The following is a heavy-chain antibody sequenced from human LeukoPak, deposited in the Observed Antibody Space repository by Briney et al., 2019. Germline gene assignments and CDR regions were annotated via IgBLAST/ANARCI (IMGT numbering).Heavy chain of an antibody. J-gene: IGHJ5*02. CDR1: GYTFTSHA. CDR3: ARGRRATISSWFDP. V-gene: IGHV7-4-1*02. D-gene: IGHD5-12*01. Sequence: ASVKVSCKASGYTFTSHAMDWVRQAPGQGLEWMGWINTNTGNPTYAQGFTGRFVFSLDTSVSTAYLQISSLKAEDTAVYYCARGRRATISSWFDPWGQGTLVTVSS. CDR2: INTNTGNP.